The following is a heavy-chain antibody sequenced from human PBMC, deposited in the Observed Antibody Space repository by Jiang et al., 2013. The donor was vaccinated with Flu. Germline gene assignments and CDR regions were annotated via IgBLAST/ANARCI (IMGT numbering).Heavy chain of an antibody. J-gene: IGHJ4*02. V-gene: IGHV5-51*01. CDR2: IYAADSDT. CDR3: ARRGDFDFWRGYPDY. CDR1: GYSFTSYW. Sequence: SLKISCTTSGYSFTSYWIGWVRQMPGKGLEWMGSIYAADSDTRYSPSFQGQVTISADKSINTVYLQWSSLEASDTAMYYCARRGDFDFWRGYPDYWGQGTQVTVSS. D-gene: IGHD3-3*01.